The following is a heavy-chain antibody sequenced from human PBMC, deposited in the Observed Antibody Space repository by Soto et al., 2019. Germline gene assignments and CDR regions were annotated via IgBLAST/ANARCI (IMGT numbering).Heavy chain of an antibody. V-gene: IGHV4-59*01. CDR1: GGSISSYY. CDR3: ARDVYYGSGGGMDV. CDR2: IYYSGST. J-gene: IGHJ6*02. Sequence: ETLSLTCTVSGGSISSYYWSWIRQPPGKGLEWIGYIYYSGSTNYNPSLKSRVTISVDTSKNQFSLKLSSVTAADTAVYYCARDVYYGSGGGMDVWGQGTTVTVSS. D-gene: IGHD3-10*01.